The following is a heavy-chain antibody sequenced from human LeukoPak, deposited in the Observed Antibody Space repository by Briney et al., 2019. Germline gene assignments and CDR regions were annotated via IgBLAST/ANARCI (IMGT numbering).Heavy chain of an antibody. CDR1: GFTVSSNY. CDR2: IYSGGRT. Sequence: PGGSLRLSCAASGFTVSSNYMSWVRQAPGKGLEWVSVIYSGGRTYYADSVKGRFTISRDNSKNTLYLQMNSLRAEDTAVYYCARVRRRFGEFDPWGQGTLVTVSS. CDR3: ARVRRRFGEFDP. V-gene: IGHV3-66*01. D-gene: IGHD3-10*01. J-gene: IGHJ5*02.